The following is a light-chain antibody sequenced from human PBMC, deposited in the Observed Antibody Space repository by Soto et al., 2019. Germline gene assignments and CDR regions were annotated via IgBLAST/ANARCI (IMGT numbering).Light chain of an antibody. CDR2: YAS. J-gene: IGKJ3*01. V-gene: IGKV3-15*01. Sequence: EVVMTQSPATLSVSPGERVTLSCRASESVHRNLAWYQHKPGQGPSLLIYYASTRATGVPDRFTGSGSGTEFTLTISSLQSEDFGLYHCQHYSNWPPTFGPGTKVEIK. CDR1: ESVHRN. CDR3: QHYSNWPPT.